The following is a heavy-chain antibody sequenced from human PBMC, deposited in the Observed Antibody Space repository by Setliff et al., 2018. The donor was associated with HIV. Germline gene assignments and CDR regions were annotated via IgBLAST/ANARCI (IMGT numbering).Heavy chain of an antibody. V-gene: IGHV1-18*01. CDR1: GYTFSSYG. CDR3: ARGVHTTPYYFDY. Sequence: GASVKVSCKASGYTFSSYGISWVRQAPGQGLEWLGWISLRNDNTNYAQKVQGRVTMTADTSTNTVYVDLRSLRSDDTAVYHCARGVHTTPYYFDYWGQGTLVTVSS. D-gene: IGHD1-1*01. J-gene: IGHJ4*02. CDR2: ISLRNDNT.